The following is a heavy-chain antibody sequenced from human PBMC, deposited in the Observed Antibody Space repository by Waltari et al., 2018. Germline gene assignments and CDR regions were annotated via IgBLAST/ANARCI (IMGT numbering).Heavy chain of an antibody. CDR3: ATDTGALWMDV. CDR2: INPSGGST. CDR1: EYTFASSY. Sequence: QVQLVQSGAEVTKPGASVKLSCKTSEYTFASSYVHWGRQAPGQGLEWMGIINPSGGSTIYAQRFQGRVTMTRDTSTSTVYMELSSLKSEDTDVYYCATDTGALWMDVWGQGTTVTVSS. D-gene: IGHD2-21*01. J-gene: IGHJ6*02. V-gene: IGHV1-46*01.